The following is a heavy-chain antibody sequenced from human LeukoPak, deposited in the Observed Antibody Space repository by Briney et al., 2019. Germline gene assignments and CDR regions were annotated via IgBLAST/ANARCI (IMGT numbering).Heavy chain of an antibody. CDR2: VSHSGPT. D-gene: IGHD4-17*01. J-gene: IGHJ5*02. V-gene: IGHV4-31*03. CDR3: ARDTRLRGTDWFDP. Sequence: SETLSLTCTVSGGSVSSGNYYWSWIRQHPGKGLEWIGYVSHSGPTDINPSLKSRATIAVDTSTNQFSLRLTSVTAADTAIYYCARDTRLRGTDWFDPWGQGTLVTVSS. CDR1: GGSVSSGNYY.